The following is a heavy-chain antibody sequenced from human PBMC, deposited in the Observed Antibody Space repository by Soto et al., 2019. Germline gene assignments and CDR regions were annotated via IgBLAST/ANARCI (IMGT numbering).Heavy chain of an antibody. Sequence: GASVKVSCKASGYTFTGYYMHWVRQAPGQGLEWMGWINPNSGGTNYAQKFQGWVTMTRDTSISTAYMELSRLRSDDTAVYYCARDSGYDLGWFDPWGQGTLVTVSS. V-gene: IGHV1-2*04. J-gene: IGHJ5*02. CDR3: ARDSGYDLGWFDP. CDR1: GYTFTGYY. D-gene: IGHD5-12*01. CDR2: INPNSGGT.